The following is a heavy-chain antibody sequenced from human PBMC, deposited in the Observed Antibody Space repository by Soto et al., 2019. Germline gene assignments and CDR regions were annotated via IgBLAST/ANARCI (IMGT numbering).Heavy chain of an antibody. CDR1: GGSXSSYY. CDR3: ARVRPYCSSTSCNYYYYMDV. D-gene: IGHD2-2*01. J-gene: IGHJ6*03. Sequence: ETLSLTCTVSGGSXSSYYWSWIRQPPGKGLEWIGYIYYSGSTNYNPSLKSRVTISVDTSKNQFSLKLSSVTAADTAVYYCARVRPYCSSTSCNYYYYMDVWGKGTTVTVS. CDR2: IYYSGST. V-gene: IGHV4-59*01.